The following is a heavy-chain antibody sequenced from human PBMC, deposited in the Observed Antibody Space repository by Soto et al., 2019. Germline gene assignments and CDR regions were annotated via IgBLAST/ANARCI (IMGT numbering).Heavy chain of an antibody. CDR3: AKDPIPAVNRGSRFDS. J-gene: IGHJ5*01. V-gene: IGHV3-30*18. CDR2: VSFDGSEK. CDR1: GFTFSTYG. Sequence: SLRLSCAGSGFTFSTYGLHWVRQPPGKGLEWVAFVSFDGSEKYYAESVKGRFTISRDNPRNTLFLQLTSLRTEDTAVYFCAKDPIPAVNRGSRFDSWGRGTLVTVSS. D-gene: IGHD2-2*01.